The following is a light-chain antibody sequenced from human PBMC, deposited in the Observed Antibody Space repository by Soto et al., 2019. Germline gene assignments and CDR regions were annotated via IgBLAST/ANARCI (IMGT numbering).Light chain of an antibody. CDR2: ATS. J-gene: IGKJ2*01. CDR3: QQYDTSPPMYT. CDR1: QSVDSTY. V-gene: IGKV3-20*01. Sequence: EIVLTQSPGTLSLSPGERATLSCRASQSVDSTYLAWYQQKPDQSPRLLIYATSTRAAGIPDGFSGSGSGTDFTLTISRLEPDDVAVYYCQQYDTSPPMYTFGQGTKVDNK.